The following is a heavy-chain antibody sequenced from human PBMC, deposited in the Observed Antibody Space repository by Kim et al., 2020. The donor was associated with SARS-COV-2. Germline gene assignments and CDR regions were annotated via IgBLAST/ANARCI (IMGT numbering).Heavy chain of an antibody. CDR3: SRRGRDIVVVGRYYHYGMGV. Sequence: GESLKISCKGSGYSFTSYWIGWVRQMPGKGLEWMGIIYPGDSDTRYRPSFHGQVTISADKPISTAYRQWSSLKASYTAKYYSSRRGRDIVVVGRYYHYGMGVWGQGTTVTVS. D-gene: IGHD2-2*01. CDR2: IYPGDSDT. V-gene: IGHV5-51*01. J-gene: IGHJ6*02. CDR1: GYSFTSYW.